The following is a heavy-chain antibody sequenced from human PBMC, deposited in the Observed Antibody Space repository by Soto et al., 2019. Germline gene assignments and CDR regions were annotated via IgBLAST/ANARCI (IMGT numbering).Heavy chain of an antibody. CDR3: AREWSYFDY. CDR2: IKQAGSEK. J-gene: IGHJ4*02. V-gene: IGHV3-7*01. Sequence: DVQLVESGGALVQPGGSLRLSCVASGFTFSSFYMGWVRQAPGKGLEWVANIKQAGSEKYYVDSVRGRFTISRDDDKNSLYLQMNSLRAEDTAVYYCAREWSYFDYWGQGTLVTVSS. D-gene: IGHD3-3*01. CDR1: GFTFSSFY.